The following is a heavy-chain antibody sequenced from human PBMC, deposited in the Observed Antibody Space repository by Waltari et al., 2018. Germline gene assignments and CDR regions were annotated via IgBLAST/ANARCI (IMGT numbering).Heavy chain of an antibody. CDR2: IWYEGSNN. J-gene: IGHJ3*02. V-gene: IGHV3-33*06. CDR1: GFTFSSYG. D-gene: IGHD6-19*01. CDR3: AKPDTVAGTEAFDI. Sequence: QVQLVESGGGVVQPGRSLRLSCAASGFTFSSYGMHWVRQAPGKGLEWVAVIWYEGSNNNYADSVKDRFTISRDNSKTTLYLQMNSLRAEDTAVYDCAKPDTVAGTEAFDIWGQGTMVTVSS.